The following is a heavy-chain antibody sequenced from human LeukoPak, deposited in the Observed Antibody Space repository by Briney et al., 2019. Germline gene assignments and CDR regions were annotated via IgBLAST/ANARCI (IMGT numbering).Heavy chain of an antibody. CDR3: ARGATSLKYYYYYYYMDV. CDR1: GGSISSSSYY. V-gene: IGHV4-39*07. J-gene: IGHJ6*03. Sequence: SETLSLTCTVSGGSISSSSYYWGWIRQPPGKGLEWIGSIYYSGSTYYNPSLKSRVTISVDTSKNQFSLKLSSVTAADTAVYYCARGATSLKYYYYYYYMDVWGKGTTVTISS. CDR2: IYYSGST.